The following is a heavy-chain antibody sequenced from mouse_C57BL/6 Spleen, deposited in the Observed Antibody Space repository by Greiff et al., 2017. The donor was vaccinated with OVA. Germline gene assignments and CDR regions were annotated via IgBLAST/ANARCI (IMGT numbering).Heavy chain of an antibody. CDR3: ARGRYDGYYGYLDV. D-gene: IGHD2-3*01. Sequence: EVMLVESGPGLAKPSQTLSLTCSVTGYSITSDYWNWIRKFPGNKLEYMGYISYSGSTYYNPSLNSRISITRDTSKNQYYLQLNSVTTEDTATYYCARGRYDGYYGYLDVWGTGTTVTVSS. CDR1: GYSITSDY. V-gene: IGHV3-8*01. J-gene: IGHJ1*03. CDR2: ISYSGST.